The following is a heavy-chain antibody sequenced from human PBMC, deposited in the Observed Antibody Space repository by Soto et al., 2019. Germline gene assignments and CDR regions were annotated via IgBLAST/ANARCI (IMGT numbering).Heavy chain of an antibody. V-gene: IGHV3-23*01. J-gene: IGHJ4*02. CDR2: IGGSGVTT. D-gene: IGHD1-26*01. Sequence: EVQLLESGGGLVQPGGSLRLSCAASGFTFSDYAMSWVRQAPGEGLEWVSTIGGSGVTTYYADSVKGWFTISRDNSKNTVYLQMNSLRAEDTAVFYCARDRGRYQKNYFDFWGQGTLVTVSS. CDR3: ARDRGRYQKNYFDF. CDR1: GFTFSDYA.